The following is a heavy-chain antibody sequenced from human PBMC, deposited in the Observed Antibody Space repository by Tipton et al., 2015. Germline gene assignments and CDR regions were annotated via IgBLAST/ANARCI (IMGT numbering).Heavy chain of an antibody. V-gene: IGHV4-39*01. CDR3: ARRRTNNSWSY. J-gene: IGHJ4*02. CDR2: IYYSGST. D-gene: IGHD6-13*01. Sequence: TLSLTCTVSGDSISTTTYYWGWIRQPPGKGLEWIGTIYYSGSTSYNPSLNSRVTMSLDTSKNQFSLRLTSVTAADTAAYYCARRRTNNSWSYWGQGTLVTVSS. CDR1: GDSISTTTYY.